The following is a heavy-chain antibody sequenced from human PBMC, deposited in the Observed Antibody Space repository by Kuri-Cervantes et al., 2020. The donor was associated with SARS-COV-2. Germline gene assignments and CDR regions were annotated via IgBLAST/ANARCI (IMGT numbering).Heavy chain of an antibody. J-gene: IGHJ5*02. D-gene: IGHD1-14*01. V-gene: IGHV1-69*04. CDR2: IIPILGIA. Sequence: SVNVSCKAPASAGSTDGISGVRQSPGQGLEWMGRIIPILGIANYAQKFQGRVTITADKSTSTAYMELSSLRSEDTAVYYFARTPTRYHKLFPSFDNLYDPWGQGTRVTRSS. CDR3: ARTPTRYHKLFPSFDNLYDP. CDR1: ASAGSTDG.